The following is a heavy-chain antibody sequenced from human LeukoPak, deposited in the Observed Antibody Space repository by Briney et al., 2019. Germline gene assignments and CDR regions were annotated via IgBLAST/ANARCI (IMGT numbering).Heavy chain of an antibody. D-gene: IGHD2-15*01. CDR1: GYTFTSYG. CDR3: ARAGYCSGGSCDQDAFDI. J-gene: IGHJ3*02. Sequence: ASVKVSCKTSGYTFTSYGISGGRRALGQGFEGRGWISVYNGNTNYAQKLQGRVTMTTDTSTSTAYMELRSLRSDDTAVYYCARAGYCSGGSCDQDAFDIWGQGTMVTVSS. V-gene: IGHV1-18*01. CDR2: ISVYNGNT.